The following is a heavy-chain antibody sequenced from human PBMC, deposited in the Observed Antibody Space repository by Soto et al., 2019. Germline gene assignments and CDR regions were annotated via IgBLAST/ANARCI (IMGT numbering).Heavy chain of an antibody. Sequence: SETLSLTCTVSGGSISSYYWNWFRQPPGKGLEWIGYIYYSGSTNYNPSLKSRVTISVDASKNQFSLKLSSVTAADTAVYYCARTYDFWSGYYVFAYWGQGTLVTVSS. CDR2: IYYSGST. CDR1: GGSISSYY. CDR3: ARTYDFWSGYYVFAY. V-gene: IGHV4-59*01. D-gene: IGHD3-3*01. J-gene: IGHJ4*02.